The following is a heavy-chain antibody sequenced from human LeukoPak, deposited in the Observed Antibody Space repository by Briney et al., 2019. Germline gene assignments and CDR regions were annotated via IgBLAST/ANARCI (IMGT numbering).Heavy chain of an antibody. CDR2: IKDDGSDK. V-gene: IGHV3-7*01. Sequence: GGSLRLSCGTSGFTFSDSWMSWFRQAPGQGLEWVARIKDDGSDKYYLDSVRGRFTISRDNAEDSLYLQLDDLRAEDTAVFYCAMHLLRGKNFDYWGQGTLVTVSS. CDR1: GFTFSDSW. J-gene: IGHJ4*02. CDR3: AMHLLRGKNFDY.